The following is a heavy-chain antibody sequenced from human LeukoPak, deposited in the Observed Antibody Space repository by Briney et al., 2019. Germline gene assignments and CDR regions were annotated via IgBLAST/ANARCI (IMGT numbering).Heavy chain of an antibody. J-gene: IGHJ4*02. CDR1: GGSISSGDYY. CDR3: ATYYDILSGYTFDY. CDR2: IYYSGST. Sequence: PSGTPSPTCNVSGGSISSGDYYWGWNRPPPGEGPEWIGYIYYSGSTYYNPSLKGRVTISVDTSKNQFSLNLNSVTAADTAVYYCATYYDILSGYTFDYWGQGTLVAVSS. V-gene: IGHV4-30-4*01. D-gene: IGHD3-9*01.